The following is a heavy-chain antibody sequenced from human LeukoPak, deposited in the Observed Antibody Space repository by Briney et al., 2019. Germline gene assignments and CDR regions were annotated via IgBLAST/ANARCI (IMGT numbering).Heavy chain of an antibody. CDR2: IYTSGGT. V-gene: IGHV4-4*07. CDR3: ARTKPDTAMALGYYYYYYMDV. Sequence: PSETLSLTCTVSGGSISSYYWSWIRQPAGKGLEWIGRIYTSGGTNYNPSLKSRVTMSVDTSKNQFSLKLSSVTAADTAVYYCARTKPDTAMALGYYYYYYMDVWGKGTTVTISS. CDR1: GGSISSYY. D-gene: IGHD5-18*01. J-gene: IGHJ6*03.